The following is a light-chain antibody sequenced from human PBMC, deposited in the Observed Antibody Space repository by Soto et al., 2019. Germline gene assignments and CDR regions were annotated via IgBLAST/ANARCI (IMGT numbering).Light chain of an antibody. CDR2: DAS. V-gene: IGKV1-33*01. CDR3: QHYGRLPPFT. J-gene: IGKJ2*01. CDR1: QDISDY. Sequence: DIQMTQSPSSLSASIGERVTITCQASQDISDYLNWYQQKPGKGPKLLIYDASILETGVPSRFSGSGSGTQFSLTISSLQPEDIATYFCQHYGRLPPFTFGQGTKLEIK.